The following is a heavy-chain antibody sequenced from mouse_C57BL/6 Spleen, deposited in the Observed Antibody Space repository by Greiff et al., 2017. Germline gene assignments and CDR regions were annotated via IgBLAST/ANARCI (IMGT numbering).Heavy chain of an antibody. CDR3: ARSEIYYGNSYYFDY. CDR1: GYTFTSYG. D-gene: IGHD2-1*01. V-gene: IGHV1-81*01. Sequence: QVHVKQSGAELARPGASVKLSCKASGYTFTSYGISWVKQRTGQGLEWIGEIYPRSGNTYYNEKFKGKATLTADKSSSTAYMELRSLTSEDSAVYFCARSEIYYGNSYYFDYWGQGTTLTVSS. CDR2: IYPRSGNT. J-gene: IGHJ2*01.